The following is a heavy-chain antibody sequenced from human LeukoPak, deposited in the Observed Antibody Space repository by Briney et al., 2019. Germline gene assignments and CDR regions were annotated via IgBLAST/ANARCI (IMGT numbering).Heavy chain of an antibody. D-gene: IGHD3-9*01. CDR2: ISSSSSYI. CDR1: GFTFSSYS. J-gene: IGHJ4*02. CDR3: SRGADILTGYATFDY. Sequence: GGSLRLSCAASGFTFSSYSMNWVRQAPGKGLEWVSSISSSSSYIYYADSVKGRFTISRDNAKNSLYLQMNSLRAEDTAVYYCSRGADILTGYATFDYWGQGSLVTVSS. V-gene: IGHV3-21*01.